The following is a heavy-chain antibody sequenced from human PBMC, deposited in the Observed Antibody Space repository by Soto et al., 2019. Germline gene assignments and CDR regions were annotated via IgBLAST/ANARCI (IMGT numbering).Heavy chain of an antibody. CDR3: ASSTAGGATQNLDY. D-gene: IGHD1-26*01. J-gene: IGHJ4*02. V-gene: IGHV1-18*01. CDR1: GYAFTSNG. CDR2: ISAYNGNT. Sequence: ASVKVTCKDSGYAFTSNGISWVRQAPGQGLEWMGWISAYNGNTNYAQKFQGRVTMTRDTSTSTVYMELSSLRSEDTAVYYCASSTAGGATQNLDYWGQGTLVTVSS.